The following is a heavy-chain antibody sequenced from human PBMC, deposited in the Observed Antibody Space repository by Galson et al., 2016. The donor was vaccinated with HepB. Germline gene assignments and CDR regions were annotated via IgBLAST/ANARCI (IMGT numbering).Heavy chain of an antibody. J-gene: IGHJ3*02. CDR1: GYTFTSYY. D-gene: IGHD3-3*02. CDR3: ARDLSIFKVVPDAFDI. CDR2: ITPSGGST. Sequence: SVKVSCKASGYTFTSYYIHWVRQAPGQGLEWMGIITPSGGSTNYAQKFQGRVTMTRDTSTSTFYMELSSLRAEDTAVYYCARDLSIFKVVPDAFDIWGQGTLVTVSS. V-gene: IGHV1-46*01.